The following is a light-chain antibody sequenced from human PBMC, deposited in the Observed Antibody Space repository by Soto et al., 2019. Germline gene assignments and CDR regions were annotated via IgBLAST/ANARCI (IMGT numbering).Light chain of an antibody. CDR2: DNN. V-gene: IGLV1-51*01. J-gene: IGLJ2*01. Sequence: QAVVTQPPSVSAAPGQTVTISCSGSSSNIGNNYVSWYQQLPGTAPKLLIYDNNKRPSGIPDRFSGSKSGTSATLGITGLQTGDEADYYCGTWDSSLSAGGGVVFGGGTKLTVL. CDR3: GTWDSSLSAGGGVV. CDR1: SSNIGNNY.